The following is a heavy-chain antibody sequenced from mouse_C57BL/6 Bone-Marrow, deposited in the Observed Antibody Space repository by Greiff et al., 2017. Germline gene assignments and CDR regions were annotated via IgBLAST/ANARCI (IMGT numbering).Heavy chain of an antibody. CDR2: ISSGSSTI. Sequence: EVMLVESGGGLVKPGGSLKLSCAASGFTFSDYGMHWVRQAPEKGLEWVAYISSGSSTIYYADTVKGRFTISRDNAKNTLFLQMTSLRSEDTAMYYCAKALGYYAMDYWGQGTSVTVSS. CDR1: GFTFSDYG. CDR3: AKALGYYAMDY. V-gene: IGHV5-17*01. D-gene: IGHD4-1*01. J-gene: IGHJ4*01.